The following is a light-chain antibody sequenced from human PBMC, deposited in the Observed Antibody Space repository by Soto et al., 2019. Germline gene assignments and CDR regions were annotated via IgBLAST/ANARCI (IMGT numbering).Light chain of an antibody. CDR1: QSVLYSSNNKNY. CDR3: QQYYSTLWT. Sequence: DIVMTQSPDSLAVSLGERATINCKSSQSVLYSSNNKNYLAWYQQKPGQPPKLLIYWASTRESGVPDRFSGSGSLTDFTLTISSLQAEDVAVYYCQQYYSTLWTFGQGTKVEIK. V-gene: IGKV4-1*01. CDR2: WAS. J-gene: IGKJ1*01.